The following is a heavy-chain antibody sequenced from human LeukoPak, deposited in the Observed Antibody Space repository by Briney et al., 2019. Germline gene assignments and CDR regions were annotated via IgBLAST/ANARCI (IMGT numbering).Heavy chain of an antibody. CDR2: ISYDGSNK. V-gene: IGHV3-30*18. D-gene: IGHD3-22*01. Sequence: RGSLRLSCAASGFTFSNYGMHWVRQAPGKGLEWVAVISYDGSNKYYADSVKGRFTISRDNSKNTLYLQMNSLRAEDTAVYYCAKVMYYYDSSGYLFDYWGQGTLVTVSS. CDR3: AKVMYYYDSSGYLFDY. CDR1: GFTFSNYG. J-gene: IGHJ4*02.